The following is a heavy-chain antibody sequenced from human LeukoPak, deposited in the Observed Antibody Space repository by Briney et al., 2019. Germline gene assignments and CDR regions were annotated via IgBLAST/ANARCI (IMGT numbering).Heavy chain of an antibody. V-gene: IGHV4-39*01. CDR1: GGSISSSSYY. CDR2: IYYSGST. CDR3: ARHGYSGSYYAIDY. J-gene: IGHJ4*02. Sequence: SETLSLTCTVSGGSISSSSYYWGWIRQPPGKGLEWIGSIYYSGSTYYNPSLKSRVTISVDTSKNQFSLKLSSVTAGDTAVYYCARHGYSGSYYAIDYWGQGTLVTVSS. D-gene: IGHD1-26*01.